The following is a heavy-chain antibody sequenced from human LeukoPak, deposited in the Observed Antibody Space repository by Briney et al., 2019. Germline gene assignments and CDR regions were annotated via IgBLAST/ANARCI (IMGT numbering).Heavy chain of an antibody. J-gene: IGHJ4*01. V-gene: IGHV3-74*01. D-gene: IGHD3-10*01. CDR1: GFAFSSYW. CDR2: INSDGSST. CDR3: ARAVYYSNYLGY. Sequence: GGSLGLSCVASGFAFSSYWMHWVRQAPGKGLVWVSRINSDGSSTNYADSVKGRFTISRDNAKNTLYLQMNSLRAEDTAMYYCARAVYYSNYLGYWGQGTLVTVSS.